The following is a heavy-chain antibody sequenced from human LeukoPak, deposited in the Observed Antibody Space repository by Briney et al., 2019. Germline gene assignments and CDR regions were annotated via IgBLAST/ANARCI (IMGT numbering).Heavy chain of an antibody. V-gene: IGHV3-33*01. CDR2: IWYDGSNK. CDR3: ARDKEPSAFDY. J-gene: IGHJ4*02. D-gene: IGHD1-14*01. Sequence: GGSLRLSCAASGFTFSSCGMHWVRQAPGKGLEWVAVIWYDGSNKYYADSVKGRFTISRDNSKNTLYLQMNSLRAEDTAVYYCARDKEPSAFDYWGQGTLVTVSS. CDR1: GFTFSSCG.